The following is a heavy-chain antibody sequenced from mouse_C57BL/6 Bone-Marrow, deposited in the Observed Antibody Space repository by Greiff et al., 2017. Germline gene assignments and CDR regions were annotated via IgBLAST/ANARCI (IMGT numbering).Heavy chain of an antibody. J-gene: IGHJ1*03. CDR1: GYSFADYN. V-gene: IGHV1-39*01. CDR2: INPNYGTT. CDR3: ARSTVVADWYFDV. Sequence: EVKLMESGPELVKPGASAKISCKASGYSFADYNMNWVKQSNGKSLEWIGVINPNYGTTSYNQKFKGKATLTVDQSSSTAYMQLNSLTSEDSAVYYCARSTVVADWYFDVWGTGTTVTVSS. D-gene: IGHD1-1*01.